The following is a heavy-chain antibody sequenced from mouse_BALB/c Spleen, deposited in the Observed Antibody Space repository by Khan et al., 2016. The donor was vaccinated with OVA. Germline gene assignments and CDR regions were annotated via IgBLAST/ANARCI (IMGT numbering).Heavy chain of an antibody. J-gene: IGHJ1*01. CDR3: ARNRDGGSYWYFDV. D-gene: IGHD3-3*01. V-gene: IGHV2-6-4*01. CDR2: IWIGGSA. Sequence: QVQLKESGPGLVAPSQSLSITCTVSGFSLSRYSVHWVRQPPGKGLEWLGIIWIGGSADYNSPLKSRLSISKDNSKSQVFLKMNSLQTEDTAMYYCARNRDGGSYWYFDVWGAGTTVTVSS. CDR1: GFSLSRYS.